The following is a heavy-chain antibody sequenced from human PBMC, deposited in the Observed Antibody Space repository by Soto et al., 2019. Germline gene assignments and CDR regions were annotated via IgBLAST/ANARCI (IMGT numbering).Heavy chain of an antibody. J-gene: IGHJ5*02. D-gene: IGHD3-16*02. CDR2: IYYIGST. V-gene: IGHV4-30-4*01. CDR1: GGSISSGDYY. Sequence: QVQLQESGPGLVKPSQTLSLTCTVSGGSISSGDYYWSWIRQPPGKGLELIGYIYYIGSTYYNPSHKSRVTISVDTSNNQFSLKLIFVTASDTAVYYCAREGGRYRGWFDPWGQGTLVTVSS. CDR3: AREGGRYRGWFDP.